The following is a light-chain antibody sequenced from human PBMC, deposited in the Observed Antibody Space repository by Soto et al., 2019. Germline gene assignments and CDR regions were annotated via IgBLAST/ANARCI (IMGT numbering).Light chain of an antibody. CDR1: QNIRNL. V-gene: IGKV1-6*01. CDR2: AAF. J-gene: IGKJ1*01. CDR3: LQYYNFSWA. Sequence: IQLTQSPSTLSAAVGDSVTITCRASQNIRNLLAWYQQKPGQAPHLLIFAAFNLQSGVPSRFSGGGSGTHFTLTISSLQPDDFATYYCLQYYNFSWAFGQGTKVDIK.